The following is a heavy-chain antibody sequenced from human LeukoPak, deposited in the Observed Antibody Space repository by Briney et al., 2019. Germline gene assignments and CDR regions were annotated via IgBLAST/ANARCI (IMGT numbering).Heavy chain of an antibody. Sequence: GASVKVSCKASGYAFTSYGISWVRQAPGQGLEWMGWISTYNGNTNYAQKLQGRVTMTTDTSTSTAYMELRSLRSDDTAVYYCARDVGIVVVIGVVDYWGQGTLVTVSS. CDR2: ISTYNGNT. V-gene: IGHV1-18*01. CDR1: GYAFTSYG. J-gene: IGHJ4*02. D-gene: IGHD3-22*01. CDR3: ARDVGIVVVIGVVDY.